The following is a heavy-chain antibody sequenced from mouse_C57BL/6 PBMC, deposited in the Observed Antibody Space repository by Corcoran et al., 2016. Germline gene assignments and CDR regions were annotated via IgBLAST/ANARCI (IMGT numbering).Heavy chain of an antibody. CDR3: ARSTYYYGSGDYFDY. J-gene: IGHJ2*01. D-gene: IGHD1-1*01. CDR1: GYAFSSYW. CDR2: IYPGDGDT. Sequence: QVQLQQSGAELVKPGASVKISCKASGYAFSSYWMNWVKQRPGKGLEWIGQIYPGDGDTNYNGKFKGKATLTADKSSSTAYMQLSSLTSEDSAVYFCARSTYYYGSGDYFDYWGQGTTLTVSS. V-gene: IGHV1-80*01.